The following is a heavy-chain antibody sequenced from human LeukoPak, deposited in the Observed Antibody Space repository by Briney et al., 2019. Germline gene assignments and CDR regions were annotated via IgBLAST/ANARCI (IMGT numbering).Heavy chain of an antibody. CDR1: GFTFSSYW. CDR3: AREPPSLSFAAV. D-gene: IGHD3-10*01. J-gene: IGHJ6*04. V-gene: IGHV3-7*01. CDR2: IKQDGSQK. Sequence: AGGSLRLSCAASGFTFSSYWMNWVRQVPGKGLEWVANIKQDGSQKYYVDSVKGRFTVSRDTATNSLYLQMNSLRAEDTAVYFCAREPPSLSFAAVGGERTTVSVSS.